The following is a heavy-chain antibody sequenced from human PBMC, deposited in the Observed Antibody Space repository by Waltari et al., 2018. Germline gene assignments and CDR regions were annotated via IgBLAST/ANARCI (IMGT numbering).Heavy chain of an antibody. CDR3: XXGHGYYHYLDV. V-gene: IGHV1-18*01. Sequence: QGQLVQSXXEVXXXGAXVKVXCKAXXYXXXXXGIXXVRQAPXQGXXWLGXXAVYNGYTQYXQKLQXRVTXXTXTXXXXAYMELXXLXSDDTAMYYCXXGHGYYHYLDVWGAGTTVTVSS. CDR1: XYXXXXXG. J-gene: IGHJ6*03. CDR2: XAVYNGYT.